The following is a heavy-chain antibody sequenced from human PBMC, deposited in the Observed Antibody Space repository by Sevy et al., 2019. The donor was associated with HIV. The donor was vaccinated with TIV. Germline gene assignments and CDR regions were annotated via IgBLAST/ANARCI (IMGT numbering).Heavy chain of an antibody. J-gene: IGHJ6*02. CDR3: ARVGRGSGSYPYYYYAMDV. CDR1: GFSLSTSGMS. V-gene: IGHV2-70*01. CDR2: LDWDDVK. D-gene: IGHD3-10*01. Sequence: SGPTLVKPTQTLTLTCTCSGFSLSTSGMSVTWIRQPPGKALEWLALLDWDDVKYFSTSLKTRLTISKETSKNHVVLTMTNMDPADTATYYCARVGRGSGSYPYYYYAMDVWGQGTTVTVSS.